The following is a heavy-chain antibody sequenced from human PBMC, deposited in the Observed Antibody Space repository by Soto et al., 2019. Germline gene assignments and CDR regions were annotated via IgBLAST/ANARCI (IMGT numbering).Heavy chain of an antibody. V-gene: IGHV1-69*13. J-gene: IGHJ4*02. CDR2: IIPIFGTA. CDR3: ARLILAFTEPFDY. Sequence: SVKVSCKASGGTFSSYAISWVRQAPGQGLEWMGGIIPIFGTANYAQKFQGRVTITADESTSTAYMELSSVTAADTAVYYCARLILAFTEPFDYWGQGTLVTVSS. CDR1: GGTFSSYA. D-gene: IGHD2-15*01.